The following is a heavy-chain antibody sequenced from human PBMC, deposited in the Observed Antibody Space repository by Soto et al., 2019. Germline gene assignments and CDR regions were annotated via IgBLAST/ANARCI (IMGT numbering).Heavy chain of an antibody. CDR3: ARGVDGSGNYYNGPSAFDI. D-gene: IGHD3-10*01. Sequence: QVQLEQSGAEVTKPGSSVKISCKASGGTLSDHGVSWLRQAPGQGLEWVGGTIPVFNTANYAPKFQGRVTIAADTSTNIAYLELGSLRSDDTALYDGARGVDGSGNYYNGPSAFDIWGQGSLVIVSS. V-gene: IGHV1-69*06. CDR2: TIPVFNTA. J-gene: IGHJ3*02. CDR1: GGTLSDHG.